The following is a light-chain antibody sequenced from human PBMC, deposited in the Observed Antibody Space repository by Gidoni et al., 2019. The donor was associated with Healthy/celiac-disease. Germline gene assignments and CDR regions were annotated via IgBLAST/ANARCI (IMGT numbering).Light chain of an antibody. V-gene: IGKV1-5*01. CDR3: QQYNSYPSWT. CDR1: QSISSW. CDR2: DAS. Sequence: DIQMTLSPSTLSASVGERVTITCRASQSISSWSAWYQQKPGKAPKLLISDASSWESGVPSRFSGRGSGTEFTINISSRQPDDFATYYCQQYNSYPSWTFGQGTKVEIK. J-gene: IGKJ1*01.